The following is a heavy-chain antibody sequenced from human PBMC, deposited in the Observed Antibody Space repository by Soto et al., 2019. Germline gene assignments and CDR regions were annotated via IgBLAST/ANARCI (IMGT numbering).Heavy chain of an antibody. CDR1: GGSISSGAYY. Sequence: TLSLTCTVSGGSISSGAYYWGWIRQHPGKGLEWIGYISHRGTAYYTPSLKSRVSLSVDPSKSQFSLNVTSLTAADTAVYYWGTVSATGTRWFDPWGQGTLVTV. J-gene: IGHJ5*02. V-gene: IGHV4-31*03. CDR3: GTVSATGTRWFDP. CDR2: ISHRGTA. D-gene: IGHD6-13*01.